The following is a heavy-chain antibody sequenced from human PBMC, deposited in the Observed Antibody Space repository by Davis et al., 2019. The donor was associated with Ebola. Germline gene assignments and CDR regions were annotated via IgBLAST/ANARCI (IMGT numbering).Heavy chain of an antibody. CDR2: IFHSGTT. D-gene: IGHD4-11*01. CDR3: ARTPQYSSYGAYFDY. V-gene: IGHV4-34*12. J-gene: IGHJ4*02. Sequence: SETLSLTCAVYGGSFSGYYWSWIRQPPGKGLEWIGEIFHSGTTNYNPSLKSRLIISVDKSKNQLSLKLSSVTAADTAVYYCARTPQYSSYGAYFDYWGQGTLVTVSS. CDR1: GGSFSGYY.